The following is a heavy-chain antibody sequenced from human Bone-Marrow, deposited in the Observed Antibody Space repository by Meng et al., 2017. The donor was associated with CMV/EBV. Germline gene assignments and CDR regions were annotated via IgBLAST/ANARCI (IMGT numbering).Heavy chain of an antibody. CDR3: ARGEEIQLWFPTVDY. D-gene: IGHD5-18*01. CDR2: INPNSGGT. J-gene: IGHJ4*02. Sequence: ASVKGSCKASGYTFTGYYMHWVRQAPGQGLEWMGWINPNSGGTNYAQKFQGRVTMTRDTSISTAYMGLSRLRSDDTAVYYCARGEEIQLWFPTVDYWGQGTLVTVSS. CDR1: GYTFTGYY. V-gene: IGHV1-2*02.